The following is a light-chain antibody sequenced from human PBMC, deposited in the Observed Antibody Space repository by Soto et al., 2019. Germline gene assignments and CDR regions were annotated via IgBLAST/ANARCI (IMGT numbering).Light chain of an antibody. J-gene: IGKJ4*01. V-gene: IGKV3-11*01. Sequence: EIVLTQSPATLSLSPGERATLSCRASQSVSSYLAWYQQKPGQAPRLLIYDASNRATGIPARFSGSGSGTDLTLTISSLEPEDFAVYYCQQRSNGPPLTFGGGTKVEIK. CDR2: DAS. CDR1: QSVSSY. CDR3: QQRSNGPPLT.